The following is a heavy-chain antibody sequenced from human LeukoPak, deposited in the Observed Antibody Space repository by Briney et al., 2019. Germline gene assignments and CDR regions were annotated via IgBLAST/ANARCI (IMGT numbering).Heavy chain of an antibody. D-gene: IGHD7-27*01. J-gene: IGHJ4*02. CDR1: GGSFSGYY. CDR2: INHSGST. CDR3: ATRRGGRELGSDY. V-gene: IGHV4-34*01. Sequence: SETLSLTCAVYGGSFSGYYWSWIRQPPGKGLEWIGEINHSGSTNYNPSLKSRVTISVDTSKNQFSLKLSSVTAADTAVYYCATRRGGRELGSDYWGQGTLVIVSS.